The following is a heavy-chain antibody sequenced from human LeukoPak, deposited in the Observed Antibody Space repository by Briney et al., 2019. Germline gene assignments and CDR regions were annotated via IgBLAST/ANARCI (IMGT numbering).Heavy chain of an antibody. CDR1: GYTXTSYY. Sequence: ASVKVSCKASGYTXTSYYIHWVRQAPGQGLGWMGIINPSGGSTSYAQKFQGRVTMTRDTSTSTVYMELSSLRSEDTAVYYCARELRSGYYRWIDYWGQGTVVTVSS. J-gene: IGHJ4*02. CDR2: INPSGGST. D-gene: IGHD3-3*01. V-gene: IGHV1-46*01. CDR3: ARELRSGYYRWIDY.